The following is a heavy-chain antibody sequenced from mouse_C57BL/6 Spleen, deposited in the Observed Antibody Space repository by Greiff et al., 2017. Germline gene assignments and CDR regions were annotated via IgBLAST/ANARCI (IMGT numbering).Heavy chain of an antibody. D-gene: IGHD2-10*01. CDR2: IRNKANGYTT. Sequence: VQLKESGGGLVQPGGSLSLSCAASGFTFTDYYMSWVRQPLGKALEWLGFIRNKANGYTTEYSASVKGRFTISRDNSQRTLYLQMNALRAEDSATYYCARDKDLLERGYFDYWGQGTTLTVSS. J-gene: IGHJ2*01. CDR1: GFTFTDYY. CDR3: ARDKDLLERGYFDY. V-gene: IGHV7-3*01.